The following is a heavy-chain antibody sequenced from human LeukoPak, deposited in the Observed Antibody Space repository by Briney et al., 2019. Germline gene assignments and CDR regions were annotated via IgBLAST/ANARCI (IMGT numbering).Heavy chain of an antibody. J-gene: IGHJ4*02. D-gene: IGHD3-10*01. CDR1: GYTFTSYA. Sequence: SCKASGYTFTSYAMHWVRQAPGKGLEWVAVISYDGSNKYYADSVKGRFTISRDNSKNTLYLQMNSLRPEDTAVYYCAKDSRTYFFGSGSFLLPKRPLGYFDYWGQGTLVTVSS. V-gene: IGHV3-30*04. CDR2: ISYDGSNK. CDR3: AKDSRTYFFGSGSFLLPKRPLGYFDY.